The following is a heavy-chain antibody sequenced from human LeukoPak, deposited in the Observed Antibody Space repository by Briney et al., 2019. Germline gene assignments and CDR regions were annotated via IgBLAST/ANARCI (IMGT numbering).Heavy chain of an antibody. J-gene: IGHJ4*02. Sequence: SETLSLTCAVYGGSFSGYYWSWIRQPPGKGLEWIGEINHSGSTNYNPSLKSRVTISVDTSKNQFSLKLSSVTAADTAVYYCARARHYYDSSWFRPEAPIDYWGQGTLVTVSS. D-gene: IGHD3-22*01. CDR1: GGSFSGYY. V-gene: IGHV4-34*01. CDR2: INHSGST. CDR3: ARARHYYDSSWFRPEAPIDY.